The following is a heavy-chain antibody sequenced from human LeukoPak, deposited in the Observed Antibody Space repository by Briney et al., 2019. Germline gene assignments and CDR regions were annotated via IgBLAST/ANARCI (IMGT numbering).Heavy chain of an antibody. J-gene: IGHJ4*02. Sequence: ASVKVSCKASGYTFTSYAMNWVRQAPGQGLEWMGWINTNTGNPTYGQGFTGRFVFSLDTSVSTAYLQISSLKAEDTAVYYCVRRRISIAVADMYYFDYWGQGTLVTVSS. CDR3: VRRRISIAVADMYYFDY. CDR1: GYTFTSYA. CDR2: INTNTGNP. D-gene: IGHD6-19*01. V-gene: IGHV7-4-1*02.